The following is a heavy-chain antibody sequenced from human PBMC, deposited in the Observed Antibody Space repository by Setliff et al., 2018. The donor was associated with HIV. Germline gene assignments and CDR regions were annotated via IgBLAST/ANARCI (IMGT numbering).Heavy chain of an antibody. CDR2: IYASGST. D-gene: IGHD3-22*01. CDR3: ARGNGYYSIDY. J-gene: IGHJ4*02. CDR1: GGSINSGSYY. Sequence: PSETLSLTCTVSGGSINSGSYYWNWIRQPAGKGLEWIGHIYASGSTTYNPSLKSRVTMSVDTSKNQFSLKLNSLIAADTAGYFCARGNGYYSIDYWGQGTLVNVSS. V-gene: IGHV4-61*09.